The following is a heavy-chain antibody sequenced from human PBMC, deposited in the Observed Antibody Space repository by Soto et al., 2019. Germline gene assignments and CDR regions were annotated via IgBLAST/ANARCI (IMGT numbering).Heavy chain of an antibody. CDR2: IDPSDSYT. CDR1: GYSFTSYW. CDR3: ASSAARNYYYYYGMDV. J-gene: IGHJ6*02. V-gene: IGHV5-10-1*01. Sequence: SCKGSGYSFTSYWISWVRQMPGKGLEWMGRIDPSDSYTNYSPSFQGHVTISADKSISTAYLQWSSLKASDTAMYYCASSAARNYYYYYGMDVWGQGTTVTVSS. D-gene: IGHD2-2*01.